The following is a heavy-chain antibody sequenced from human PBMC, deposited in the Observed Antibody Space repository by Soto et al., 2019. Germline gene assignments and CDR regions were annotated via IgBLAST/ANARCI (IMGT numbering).Heavy chain of an antibody. V-gene: IGHV4-34*01. J-gene: IGHJ4*02. CDR2: INHTGST. Sequence: SETLSLTCVVYGGSFSGYYWSWIRQPPGKGLEWIGEINHTGSTNYNPSLKSRVTISVDTSKNQFSLKLTSVTAADTAVYYCARDKITGLVDYWGQGTLVTVSS. D-gene: IGHD2-8*02. CDR1: GGSFSGYY. CDR3: ARDKITGLVDY.